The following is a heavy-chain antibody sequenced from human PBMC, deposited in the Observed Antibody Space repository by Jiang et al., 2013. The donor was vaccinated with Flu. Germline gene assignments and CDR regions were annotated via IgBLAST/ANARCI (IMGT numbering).Heavy chain of an antibody. CDR3: ARWETSKEAFDI. V-gene: IGHV3-33*01. Sequence: VQLLESGGGVVQPGRSLRLSCAASGFTFSSYGMHWVRQAPGKGLEWVAVIWYDGSNKYYADSVKGRFTISRDNSKNTLYLQMNSLRAEDTAVYYCARWETSKEAFDIVGPRDKWSPSL. D-gene: IGHD1-26*01. J-gene: IGHJ3*02. CDR1: GFTFSSYG. CDR2: IWYDGSNK.